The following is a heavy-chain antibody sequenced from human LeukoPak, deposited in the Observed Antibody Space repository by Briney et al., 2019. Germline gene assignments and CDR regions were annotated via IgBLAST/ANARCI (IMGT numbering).Heavy chain of an antibody. CDR3: ARGRLWFGELFPYYFDY. CDR1: GGSISSGDYY. J-gene: IGHJ4*02. D-gene: IGHD3-10*01. CDR2: IYYSGST. Sequence: TSQTLSLTCTVSGGSISSGDYYWSWIRQPPGKGLEWIGYIYYSGSTYYNPSLKSRVTISVDTSKNQFSLKLSSVTAADTAVYYCARGRLWFGELFPYYFDYWGQGTLVTVSS. V-gene: IGHV4-30-4*08.